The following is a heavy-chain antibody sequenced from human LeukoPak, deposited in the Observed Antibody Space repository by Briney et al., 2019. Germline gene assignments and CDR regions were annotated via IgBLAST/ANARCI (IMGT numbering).Heavy chain of an antibody. D-gene: IGHD4-23*01. Sequence: SETLSLTCAVYGGSFSGYNWSWIRQPPGKGLEWIGEINHSGSTNYNPFLKSRVTISVDTSKNQFSLKLSSVTAADTAVYYCARATTVVTLPDYWGQGTLVTVSS. CDR3: ARATTVVTLPDY. V-gene: IGHV4-34*01. CDR2: INHSGST. J-gene: IGHJ4*02. CDR1: GGSFSGYN.